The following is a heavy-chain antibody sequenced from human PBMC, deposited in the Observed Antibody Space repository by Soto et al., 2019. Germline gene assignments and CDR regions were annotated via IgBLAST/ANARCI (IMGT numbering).Heavy chain of an antibody. CDR1: GFTFNAYT. CDR3: VKEMDTLYFDY. Sequence: EVQLVESGGVVVQPGGSLRLSCAASGFTFNAYTMHWVGQAPGKGLEWVSLVNGNGKTTYYADSVKGRFTISRDNSKNSLYLQMNSLRTEDTALYYCVKEMDTLYFDYWGQGTLATVSS. D-gene: IGHD5-18*01. J-gene: IGHJ4*02. V-gene: IGHV3-43*01. CDR2: VNGNGKTT.